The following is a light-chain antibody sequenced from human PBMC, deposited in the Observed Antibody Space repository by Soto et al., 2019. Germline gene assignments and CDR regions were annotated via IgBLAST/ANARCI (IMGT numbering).Light chain of an antibody. J-gene: IGKJ1*01. Sequence: EIVLTQSPGTLSLSPGERAALSCRASQSVSNNYLAWYQQKPGQAPSLLIYGASSMATGIPDRCSGSGSGTDFTLTLSRLEPAYFAVYYCQDSWTFGQGTKVEIK. V-gene: IGKV3-20*01. CDR1: QSVSNNY. CDR3: QDSWT. CDR2: GAS.